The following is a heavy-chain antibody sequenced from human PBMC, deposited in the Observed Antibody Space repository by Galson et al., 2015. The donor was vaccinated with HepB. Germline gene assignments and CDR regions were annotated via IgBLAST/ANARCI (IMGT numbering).Heavy chain of an antibody. V-gene: IGHV3-30*18. CDR3: AKDINVVVAAATYFYY. CDR2: ISSDGSSK. Sequence: SLRLSCAASGFTFSNYDMHWVRQAPGKGLEWVAVISSDGSSKYYADSVKARFTISRDNSKNTLYLQMNSLRAEDTAMFYCAKDINVVVAAATYFYYWGQGTLVTVSS. J-gene: IGHJ4*02. CDR1: GFTFSNYD. D-gene: IGHD2-2*01.